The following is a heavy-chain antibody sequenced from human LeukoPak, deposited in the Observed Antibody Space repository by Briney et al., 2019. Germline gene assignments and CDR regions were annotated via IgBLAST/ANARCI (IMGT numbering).Heavy chain of an antibody. CDR3: ARGIAAAGQYYFDY. D-gene: IGHD6-13*01. J-gene: IGHJ4*02. Sequence: SETLSLTCNVSGGSISSSSYYWGWIRQPPGKGLAWIGSVHYSGSTYYNPSLKSRVTISVAKNQFSLKLSSVTAADTAVYYCARGIAAAGQYYFDYWGQGTLVTVSS. V-gene: IGHV4-39*01. CDR2: VHYSGST. CDR1: GGSISSSSYY.